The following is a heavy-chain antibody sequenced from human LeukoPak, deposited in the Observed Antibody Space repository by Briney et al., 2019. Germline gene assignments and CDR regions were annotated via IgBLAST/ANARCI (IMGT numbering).Heavy chain of an antibody. D-gene: IGHD4-17*01. Sequence: PSETLSLTCAVYGGSFSGYYWSWIRQPPGKGLEWIGEINHSGSTNYNPSLKSRVTISVDTSKNQFSLKLSSVTVADTAVYYCASKDDYGDLRNWFDPWGQGTLVTVSS. V-gene: IGHV4-34*01. CDR2: INHSGST. J-gene: IGHJ5*02. CDR3: ASKDDYGDLRNWFDP. CDR1: GGSFSGYY.